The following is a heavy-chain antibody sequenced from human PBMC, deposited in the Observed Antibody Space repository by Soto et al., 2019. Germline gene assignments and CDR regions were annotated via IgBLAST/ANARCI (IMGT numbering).Heavy chain of an antibody. CDR3: ARDSSSSWETLDY. D-gene: IGHD6-13*01. Sequence: QVQLVESGGGVVQPGRSLRLSCTDSGFTFSSYAMHWHRRAPGKGLEWVAVISYDGSNKYYADSVKARFTISRDNSKNTLYLQMNSLRAEDTAVYYCARDSSSSWETLDYWGQGTLVTVSS. CDR2: ISYDGSNK. V-gene: IGHV3-30-3*01. J-gene: IGHJ4*02. CDR1: GFTFSSYA.